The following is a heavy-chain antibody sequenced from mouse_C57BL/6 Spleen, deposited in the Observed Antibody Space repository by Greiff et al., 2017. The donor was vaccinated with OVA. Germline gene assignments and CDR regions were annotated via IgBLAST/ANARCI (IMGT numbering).Heavy chain of an antibody. Sequence: EVQLQQSGTVLARPGASVKMSCKTSGYTFTSYWMHWVKQRPGQGLEWIGAIYPGNSDTSYNQKFKGKAKLTAVTSASTAYIELSSLTNEDSAVYYCTRGDSNYGGAMDYWGQGTSVTVSS. J-gene: IGHJ4*01. D-gene: IGHD2-5*01. CDR1: GYTFTSYW. CDR3: TRGDSNYGGAMDY. CDR2: IYPGNSDT. V-gene: IGHV1-5*01.